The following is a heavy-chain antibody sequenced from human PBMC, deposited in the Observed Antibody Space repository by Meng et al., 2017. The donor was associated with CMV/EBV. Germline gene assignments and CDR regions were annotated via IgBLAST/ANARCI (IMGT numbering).Heavy chain of an antibody. V-gene: IGHV3-53*01. D-gene: IGHD1-26*01. CDR2: IYSGGST. J-gene: IGHJ4*02. Sequence: GESLKISCAASGFTFSSYSMNWVRQAPGKGLEWVSVIYSGGSTYYADSVKGRFTISRDNSKNTLYLQMNSLRAEDTAVYYCARDSGSYAWGQGTLVTVSS. CDR1: GFTFSSYS. CDR3: ARDSGSYA.